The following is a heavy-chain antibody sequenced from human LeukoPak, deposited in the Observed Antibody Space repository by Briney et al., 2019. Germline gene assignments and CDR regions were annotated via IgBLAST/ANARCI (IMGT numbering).Heavy chain of an antibody. Sequence: ASVKVSCKASGYTFSNYYLHWVRQAPGQGLEWMGLIIPTAGNTYYAQRFRGRVTMTRNTSTSTVYMELSSLRSEDTAVYYCARIRDGYNDAYDIWGQGTMVTVPS. V-gene: IGHV1-46*01. CDR3: ARIRDGYNDAYDI. J-gene: IGHJ3*02. CDR1: GYTFSNYY. D-gene: IGHD5-24*01. CDR2: IIPTAGNT.